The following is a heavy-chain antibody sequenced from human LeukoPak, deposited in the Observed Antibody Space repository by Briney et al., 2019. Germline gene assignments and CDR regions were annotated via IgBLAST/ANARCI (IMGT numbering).Heavy chain of an antibody. CDR2: IYYSGST. CDR1: GGSISSSSYY. D-gene: IGHD5-24*01. J-gene: IGHJ4*02. V-gene: IGHV4-39*07. CDR3: ARGIHPDGYNY. Sequence: SETLSLTCTVSGGSISSSSYYWGWIRQPPGKGLEWIGSIYYSGSTYYNPSLKSRVTISVDTSKNQFSLKLSSVTAADTAVYYCARGIHPDGYNYWGQGTLVTVSS.